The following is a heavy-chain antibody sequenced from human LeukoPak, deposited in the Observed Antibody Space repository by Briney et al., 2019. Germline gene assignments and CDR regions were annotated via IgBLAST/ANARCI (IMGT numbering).Heavy chain of an antibody. CDR3: ARVGYCTYGVRHNFDY. Sequence: GASVKVSCMASGYTFTGHYIHWVRQAPGQGLEWMGWINANSGGTHYAQKFQGRVTMTRDTSISTAYMEVDRLRSDDTAVYYCARVGYCTYGVRHNFDYWGQGTLVTVSS. J-gene: IGHJ4*02. CDR2: INANSGGT. CDR1: GYTFTGHY. D-gene: IGHD2-8*01. V-gene: IGHV1-2*02.